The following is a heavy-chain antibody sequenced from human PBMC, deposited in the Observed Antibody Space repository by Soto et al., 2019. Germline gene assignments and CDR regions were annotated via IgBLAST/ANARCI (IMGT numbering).Heavy chain of an antibody. V-gene: IGHV3-30-3*01. Sequence: GGSLRLSCAASGFTFSSYAMHWVRQAPGKGLEWVAVISYDGSNKYYADSVKGRFTISRDNSKNTLYLQMNSLRAEDTAVYYCARVFYVWGSYRSSPYYWCQGTLVTVSS. CDR2: ISYDGSNK. D-gene: IGHD3-16*02. CDR1: GFTFSSYA. CDR3: ARVFYVWGSYRSSPYY. J-gene: IGHJ4*02.